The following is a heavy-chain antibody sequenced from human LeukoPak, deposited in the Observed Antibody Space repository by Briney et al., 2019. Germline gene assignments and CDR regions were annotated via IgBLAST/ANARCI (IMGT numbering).Heavy chain of an antibody. V-gene: IGHV3-30*04. J-gene: IGHJ6*02. CDR2: ISYDGSNK. Sequence: RXAXGKGXVXXXXISYDGSNKYYADSVKGRFTISRDNSKNTLYLQMNSLRPEDTAVYYCARDLGLTPGYGMDVWGQGTTVTVSS. CDR3: ARDLGLTPGYGMDV.